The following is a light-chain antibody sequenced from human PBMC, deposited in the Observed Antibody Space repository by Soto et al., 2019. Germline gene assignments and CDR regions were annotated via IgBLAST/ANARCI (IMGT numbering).Light chain of an antibody. CDR1: QDISDY. J-gene: IGKJ1*01. CDR2: AAS. CDR3: LQLDSYPST. Sequence: DILFPVSTWWRSASVGDRVPVTCRASQDISDYLAWYQQKPGKAPNLLIYAASTLQSGVPSRFSGSGSGTEFTLSISSLQPEDFATYYCLQLDSYPSTFGQGTKVDIK. V-gene: IGKV1-9*01.